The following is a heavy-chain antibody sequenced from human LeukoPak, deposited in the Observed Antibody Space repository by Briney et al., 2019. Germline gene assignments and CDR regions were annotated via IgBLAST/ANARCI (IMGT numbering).Heavy chain of an antibody. CDR2: IYYSGST. CDR1: GGSISSSSYY. J-gene: IGHJ6*02. CDR3: ARVSTMVRGANDIYYYYYGMDV. V-gene: IGHV4-39*07. Sequence: KPSETLSLTCTVSGGSISSSSYYWGWIRQPPGKGLEWIGSIYYSGSTYYNPSLKSRVTISVDTSKNQFSLKLSSVTAADTAVYYCARVSTMVRGANDIYYYYYGMDVWGQGTTVTVSS. D-gene: IGHD3-10*01.